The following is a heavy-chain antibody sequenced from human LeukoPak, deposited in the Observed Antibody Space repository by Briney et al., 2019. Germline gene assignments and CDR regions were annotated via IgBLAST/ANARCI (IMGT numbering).Heavy chain of an antibody. CDR1: GFTFSSYA. CDR2: ISYDGSNK. CDR3: AKGLRR. J-gene: IGHJ4*02. Sequence: GRSLRLSCAASGFTFSSYAMHWVRQAPGKGLEWVAVISYDGSNKYYADSVKGRFTISRDNSKNTLYLQMNSLRAEDTALYYCAKGLRRWGQGTLVTVSS. V-gene: IGHV3-30-3*01. D-gene: IGHD5/OR15-5a*01.